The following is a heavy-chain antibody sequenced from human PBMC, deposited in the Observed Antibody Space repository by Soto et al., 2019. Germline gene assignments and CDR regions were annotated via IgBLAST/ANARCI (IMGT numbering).Heavy chain of an antibody. J-gene: IGHJ4*02. D-gene: IGHD2-8*01. CDR3: SRDLNGVNPFDY. CDR1: GYTLRNYA. CDR2: IDPGSGAA. V-gene: IGHV1-3*01. Sequence: QVQLVQSGAEVKKTGASVRVSCKPSGYTLRNYAIQGVRQAAGQRLEWLAWIDPGSGAATYSQKVQGIIIVGRDNSATTFYMHLSSLTSEDTAMYFCSRDLNGVNPFDYCGRGALVTVSS.